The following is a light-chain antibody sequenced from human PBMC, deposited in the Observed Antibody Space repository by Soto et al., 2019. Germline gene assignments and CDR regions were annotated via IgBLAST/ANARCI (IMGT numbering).Light chain of an antibody. J-gene: IGLJ3*02. CDR2: GNS. Sequence: QSVLTQPPSVSGAPGQRVTISCTGSDSNIGADYDVHWYQHLPGAAPKLLIHGNSQRPSGVPDRFSGSKSGTSASLAIIGLRAEDEAHYYCAAWDDSLRGVVFGGGTKLTVL. V-gene: IGLV1-40*01. CDR1: DSNIGADYD. CDR3: AAWDDSLRGVV.